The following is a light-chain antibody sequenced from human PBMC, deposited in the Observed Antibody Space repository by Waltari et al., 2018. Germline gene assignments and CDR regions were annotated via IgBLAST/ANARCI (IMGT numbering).Light chain of an antibody. CDR2: DVA. CDR3: CSYAGGDSWV. V-gene: IGLV2-11*01. Sequence: QSALTHPRSASGSPGQSVTIPCTGTSSDVGVYNHVSWYQQHPGKAPQLLIFDVAKRPARIPDRFAASKSDNTASLTFCGLQAEDEADYSSCSYAGGDSWVFGGGTKLTVL. J-gene: IGLJ3*02. CDR1: SSDVGVYNH.